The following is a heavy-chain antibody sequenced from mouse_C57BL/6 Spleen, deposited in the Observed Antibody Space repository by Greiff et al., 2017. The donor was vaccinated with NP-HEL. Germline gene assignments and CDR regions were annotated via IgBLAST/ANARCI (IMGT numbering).Heavy chain of an antibody. CDR1: GYTFTSYT. D-gene: IGHD2-4*01. J-gene: IGHJ4*01. CDR3: ASYDYDEEYYYAMDY. V-gene: IGHV1-4*01. Sequence: QVQLQQSGAELARPGASVKMSCKASGYTFTSYTMHWVKQRPGQGLEWIGYINPSSGYTKYNQKFKDKATLTADKSSSTAYMQLSSLTSEDSAVYYCASYDYDEEYYYAMDYWGQGTSVTVSS. CDR2: INPSSGYT.